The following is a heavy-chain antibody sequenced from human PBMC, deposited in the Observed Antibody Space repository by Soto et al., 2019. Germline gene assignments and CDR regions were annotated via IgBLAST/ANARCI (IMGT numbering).Heavy chain of an antibody. Sequence: QVQLVESGGGVVQPGRSLRLSCAASGFTFSSYAMHWVRQAPGKGLEWVAVISYDGSNKYYADSVKGRFTISRDNSKNTLYLQMNSLGAEDTAVYYCARADSGYRTFDYWGQGTLVTVSS. D-gene: IGHD3-22*01. V-gene: IGHV3-30-3*01. J-gene: IGHJ4*02. CDR1: GFTFSSYA. CDR3: ARADSGYRTFDY. CDR2: ISYDGSNK.